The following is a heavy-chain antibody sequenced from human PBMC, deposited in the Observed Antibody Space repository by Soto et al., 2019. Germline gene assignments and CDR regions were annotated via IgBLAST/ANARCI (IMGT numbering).Heavy chain of an antibody. Sequence: GGSLRLSCAASGFTFSSYSMNWVRQAPGKGLEWVSFISSSSSYIYYADSVKGRFTISRDNAKNSLYLQMNSLRAEDTAVYYCARTIFGVVRSDFDIWGQGTMVTVSS. D-gene: IGHD3-3*01. CDR3: ARTIFGVVRSDFDI. J-gene: IGHJ3*02. CDR1: GFTFSSYS. V-gene: IGHV3-21*01. CDR2: ISSSSSYI.